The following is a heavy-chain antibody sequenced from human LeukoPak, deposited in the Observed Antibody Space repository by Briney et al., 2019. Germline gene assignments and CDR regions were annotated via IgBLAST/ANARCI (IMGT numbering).Heavy chain of an antibody. CDR1: GGSISSSSYY. V-gene: IGHV4-39*02. Sequence: PSETLSLTCSVSGGSISSSSYYWGWIRQPPGKGLEWIGSIYYSGSTYYNPSLKSRVTISVDTSKNQCSLKLSSVTAADTAVYYCARDYSFFDYWGQGKPVTVSS. CDR3: ARDYSFFDY. D-gene: IGHD4-11*01. J-gene: IGHJ4*02. CDR2: IYYSGST.